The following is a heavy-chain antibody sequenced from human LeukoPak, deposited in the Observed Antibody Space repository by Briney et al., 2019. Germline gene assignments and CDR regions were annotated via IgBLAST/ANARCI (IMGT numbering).Heavy chain of an antibody. CDR3: ASGYDSSGYYYYQYFDY. D-gene: IGHD3-22*01. CDR2: IIPIFGTA. CDR1: GGTFSSYA. J-gene: IGHJ4*02. Sequence: VKVSCKASGGTFSSYAISWVRQAPGQGLEWMGGIIPIFGTANYAQKFQGRVTITADESTSTAYMELSSLRSEDTAVYYCASGYDSSGYYYYQYFDYWGQGTLVTVSS. V-gene: IGHV1-69*13.